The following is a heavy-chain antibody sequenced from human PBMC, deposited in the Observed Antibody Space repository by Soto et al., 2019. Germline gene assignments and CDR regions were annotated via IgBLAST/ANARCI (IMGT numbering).Heavy chain of an antibody. CDR1: GGTFSSYT. J-gene: IGHJ5*02. D-gene: IGHD6-13*01. Sequence: SVKVSCKASGGTFSSYTISWVRQAPGQGLEWMGRIIPILGIANYAQKFQGRVTITADKSTSTAYMELSSLRSEDTAVYYCARGIAAAAPGWFDPWGQGTLVTVSS. CDR2: IIPILGIA. CDR3: ARGIAAAAPGWFDP. V-gene: IGHV1-69*02.